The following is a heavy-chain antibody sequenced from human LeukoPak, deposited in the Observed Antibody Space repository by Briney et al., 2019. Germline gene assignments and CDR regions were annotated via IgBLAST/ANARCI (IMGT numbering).Heavy chain of an antibody. CDR1: GYTFTSYD. V-gene: IGHV1-8*01. CDR2: MNPNSGNT. Sequence: ASVKVSCKASGYTFTSYDINWVRQATGQGLEWMGWMNPNSGNTGYAQRFQGRVTMTRNTSISTAYMELSSLRSEDTAVYYCARVNKSTNRGTLFDSWGQGTLVTVSS. J-gene: IGHJ4*02. CDR3: ARVNKSTNRGTLFDS. D-gene: IGHD2/OR15-2a*01.